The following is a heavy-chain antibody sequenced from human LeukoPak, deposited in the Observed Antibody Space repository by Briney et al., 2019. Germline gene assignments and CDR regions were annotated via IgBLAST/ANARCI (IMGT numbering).Heavy chain of an antibody. V-gene: IGHV6-1*01. Sequence: SQTLSLTCAISGYSVSSNSAAWNWIRQSPSRGLEWLGRTYYRSKWYNDYAVSLKSRITINPDTSKNQFSLQLNSVTPEDTAVYYCVRSSSWYLWFDPWGQGTLVTVSS. CDR2: TYYRSKWYN. D-gene: IGHD6-13*01. CDR3: VRSSSWYLWFDP. J-gene: IGHJ5*02. CDR1: GYSVSSNSAA.